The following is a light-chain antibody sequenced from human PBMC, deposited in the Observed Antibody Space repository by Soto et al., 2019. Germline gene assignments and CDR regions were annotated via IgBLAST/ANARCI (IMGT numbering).Light chain of an antibody. V-gene: IGLV2-11*01. CDR2: DVS. CDR1: SNTIGGYNV. J-gene: IGLJ1*01. CDR3: CSYAGNSRV. Sequence: QSVLTQPASVSGSPGQSITISCTGSSNTIGGYNVVSWYQQHPDKAPKLIIYDVSRRPSGVPDRFSGSKSDNTASLTISGLQAEDDADYYCCSYAGNSRVFGTGTKVTVL.